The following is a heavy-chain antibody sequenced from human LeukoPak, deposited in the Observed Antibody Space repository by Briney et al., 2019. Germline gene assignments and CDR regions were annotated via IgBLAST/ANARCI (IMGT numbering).Heavy chain of an antibody. J-gene: IGHJ5*02. CDR1: GGTFSSYA. CDR2: IIPIFGTA. CDR3: ARGRYRDDFWSGPTGWFDP. V-gene: IGHV1-69*05. Sequence: ASVKVSCKASGGTFSSYAISWVRQAPGQGLEWMGGIIPIFGTANYAQKFQGRVTITTDESTSTAYMELSSLRSEDTAVYYCARGRYRDDFWSGPTGWFDPWGQGTLVTVSS. D-gene: IGHD3-3*01.